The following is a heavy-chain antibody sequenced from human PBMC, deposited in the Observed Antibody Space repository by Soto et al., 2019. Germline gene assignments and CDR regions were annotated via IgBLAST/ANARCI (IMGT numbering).Heavy chain of an antibody. J-gene: IGHJ4*02. CDR3: AKDRDYPRDQFHY. CDR1: GSSFRTYA. Sequence: PGRSLRLSCAAPGSSFRTYAMGWVRQAPGKGLDGVSVMSNSGDLTYYADSVKGRFTISRDNSNNTVFLHMDSLRAEDTAVYYCAKDRDYPRDQFHYWGQGTLVTVSS. CDR2: MSNSGDLT. V-gene: IGHV3-23*01. D-gene: IGHD2-2*01.